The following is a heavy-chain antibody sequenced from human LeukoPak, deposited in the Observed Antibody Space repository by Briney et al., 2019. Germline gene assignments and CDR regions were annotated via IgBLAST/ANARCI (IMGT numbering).Heavy chain of an antibody. CDR1: GGSISSYY. D-gene: IGHD6-19*01. Sequence: SSETLSLTCTVSGGSISSYYWSWIRQPPGKGLEWIGYIYYSGSTNYNPSPKSRVTISVDTSKNQFSLKLSSVTAADTAVYYCARVPIGRYSSGWYFAFDIWGQGTMVTVSS. J-gene: IGHJ3*02. V-gene: IGHV4-59*01. CDR3: ARVPIGRYSSGWYFAFDI. CDR2: IYYSGST.